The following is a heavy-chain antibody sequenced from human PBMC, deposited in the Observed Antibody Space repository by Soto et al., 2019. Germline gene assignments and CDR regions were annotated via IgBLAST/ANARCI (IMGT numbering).Heavy chain of an antibody. Sequence: GGSLRLSCAASGFTFSSYDMHWVRQATGKGLEWVSAIGTAGDPYYPGSVKGRFTISRENAKNSLYLQMNSLRAGDTAVYYCARGQVPSDWGSVAFDIWGQGTIVTVSS. CDR1: GFTFSSYD. D-gene: IGHD7-27*01. CDR2: IGTAGDP. V-gene: IGHV3-13*05. J-gene: IGHJ3*02. CDR3: ARGQVPSDWGSVAFDI.